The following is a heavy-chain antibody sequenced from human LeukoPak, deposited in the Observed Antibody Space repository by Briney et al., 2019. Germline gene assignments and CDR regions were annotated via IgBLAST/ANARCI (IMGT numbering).Heavy chain of an antibody. V-gene: IGHV4-34*01. D-gene: IGHD4-17*01. CDR2: INHSGST. CDR3: ARGQATVTTWALFDY. CDR1: GFTFRDYD. Sequence: GSLRLSCAASGFTFRDYDMSWVRQPPGKGLEWIGEINHSGSTNYNPSLKSRVTISVDTSKNQFSLKLSSVTAADTAVYYCARGQATVTTWALFDYWGQGTLVTVSS. J-gene: IGHJ4*02.